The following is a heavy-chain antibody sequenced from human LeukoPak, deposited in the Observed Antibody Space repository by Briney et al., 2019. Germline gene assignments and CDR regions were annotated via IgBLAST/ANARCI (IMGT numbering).Heavy chain of an antibody. CDR2: MNPNSGNT. Sequence: ASVTVSCTASGYTFTSYDINWVRQAPGQGLEWMGWMNPNSGNTGYAQKFQGRVTMTRNTSISTAYMELSSLRSEDTAVYYCARGPGEKQTEFDPWGQGTLVTVSS. D-gene: IGHD3-10*01. J-gene: IGHJ5*02. V-gene: IGHV1-8*01. CDR3: ARGPGEKQTEFDP. CDR1: GYTFTSYD.